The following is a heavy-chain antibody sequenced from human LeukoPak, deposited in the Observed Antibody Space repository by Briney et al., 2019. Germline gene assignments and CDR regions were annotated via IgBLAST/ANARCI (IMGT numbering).Heavy chain of an antibody. CDR2: IYTSGST. Sequence: SETLSLTCTVSGGSISSYYWSWIRQPAGKGLEWIGRIYTSGSTNYNPFLKGRVTMSVDTSKNQFSLKLSSVTAADTAAYYCATLTGEGAFDIWGQGTMVTVSS. J-gene: IGHJ3*02. D-gene: IGHD7-27*01. CDR1: GGSISSYY. CDR3: ATLTGEGAFDI. V-gene: IGHV4-4*07.